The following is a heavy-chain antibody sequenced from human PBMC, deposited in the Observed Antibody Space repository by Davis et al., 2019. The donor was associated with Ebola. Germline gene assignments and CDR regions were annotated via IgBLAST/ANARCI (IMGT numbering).Heavy chain of an antibody. D-gene: IGHD3-16*01. Sequence: PSETLSLTCAVYGESFSGYYWSWIRQPPGQGLEWIGEINHRGSTNYNPSLKSRVTISVDTSKNQFSLKLSSVTAADTAVYYCARGVERSRGASWGYYYYMDVWGKGTTVTVSS. J-gene: IGHJ6*03. CDR3: ARGVERSRGASWGYYYYMDV. CDR1: GESFSGYY. CDR2: INHRGST. V-gene: IGHV4-34*01.